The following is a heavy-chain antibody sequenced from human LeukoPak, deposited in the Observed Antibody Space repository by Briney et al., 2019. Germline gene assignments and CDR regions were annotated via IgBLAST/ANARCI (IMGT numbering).Heavy chain of an antibody. J-gene: IGHJ4*02. V-gene: IGHV4-39*07. CDR3: ARDRHVYYDFWSGNFDY. CDR1: GGSISSGSYH. Sequence: SQTLSLTCTVSGGSISSGSYHWIWIRQPPGKGLEWIGSIYYSGSTYYNPSLKSRVTISVDTSKNQFSLKLSSVTAADTAVYYCARDRHVYYDFWSGNFDYWGQGTLVTVSS. D-gene: IGHD3-3*01. CDR2: IYYSGST.